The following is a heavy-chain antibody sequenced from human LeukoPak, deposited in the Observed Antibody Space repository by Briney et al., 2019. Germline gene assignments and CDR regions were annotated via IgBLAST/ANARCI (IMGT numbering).Heavy chain of an antibody. Sequence: GGSLRLSCAASGFTFSSHAMSWVRQAPGKGLEWVSAISGSGGSTYYADSVKGRFTISRDNSKNTLYLQMNSLRAEDTAVYYCAKMKNAVRYFDWLPDYWGQGTLVTVSS. CDR2: ISGSGGST. D-gene: IGHD3-9*01. V-gene: IGHV3-23*01. CDR3: AKMKNAVRYFDWLPDY. CDR1: GFTFSSHA. J-gene: IGHJ4*02.